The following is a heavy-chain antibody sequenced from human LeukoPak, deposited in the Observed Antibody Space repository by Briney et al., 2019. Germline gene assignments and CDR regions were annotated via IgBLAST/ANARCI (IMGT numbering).Heavy chain of an antibody. V-gene: IGHV1-69*13. CDR3: ARGEFLDPYCSSTSCYAGEYFQH. Sequence: ASVKVSCKASGGTFSSYAISWVRQAPGQGLEWMGGIIPIFGTANYAQKFQGRVTITADESTSTAYMELSSLRSEDTAVYYCARGEFLDPYCSSTSCYAGEYFQHWGQGTLVTVSS. CDR2: IIPIFGTA. J-gene: IGHJ1*01. CDR1: GGTFSSYA. D-gene: IGHD2-2*01.